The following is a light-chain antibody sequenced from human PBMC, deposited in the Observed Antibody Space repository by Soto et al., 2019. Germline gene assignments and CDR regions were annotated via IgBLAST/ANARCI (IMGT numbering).Light chain of an antibody. CDR3: LQHHTYPFT. CDR2: AAS. CDR1: QVIGNN. V-gene: IGKV1-17*01. J-gene: IGKJ2*01. Sequence: DLQMTQSPSSLSASVGDRVTLTCRASQVIGNNLGWYQQKPGKAPKRLIYAASTLEGGVPSRFSGSGSATEFTLTISSLQPEDFATYYCLQHHTYPFTFGQGTKLEI.